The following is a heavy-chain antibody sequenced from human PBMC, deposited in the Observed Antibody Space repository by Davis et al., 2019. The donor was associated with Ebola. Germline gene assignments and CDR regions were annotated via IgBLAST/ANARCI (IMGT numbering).Heavy chain of an antibody. CDR1: GYSFTTYG. Sequence: ASVKVSCKASGYSFTTYGMNWVRQAPGQGLEWMGWMNPNSGNTGYAQKFQGRVTMTRNTSISTAYMELSSLRSEDTAVYYCARGFLTWEDYWGQGTLVTVSS. V-gene: IGHV1-8*02. J-gene: IGHJ4*02. D-gene: IGHD1-26*01. CDR3: ARGFLTWEDY. CDR2: MNPNSGNT.